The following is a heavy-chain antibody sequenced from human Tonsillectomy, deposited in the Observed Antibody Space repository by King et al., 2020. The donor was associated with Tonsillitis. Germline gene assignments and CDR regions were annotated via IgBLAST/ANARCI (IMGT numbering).Heavy chain of an antibody. CDR3: AKDLIRVYYNILTGYYYYGMDV. Sequence: VQLVESGGGLVQPGRSLRLSCAASGFTFDDYAMHWVRQAPGKGLEWVSGISWNSGSIGYADSVKGRLTISRDNAKNSLYLQMNSLRAEDTALYYCAKDLIRVYYNILTGYYYYGMDVWGQGTTVTVSS. J-gene: IGHJ6*02. CDR1: GFTFDDYA. CDR2: ISWNSGSI. D-gene: IGHD3-9*01. V-gene: IGHV3-9*01.